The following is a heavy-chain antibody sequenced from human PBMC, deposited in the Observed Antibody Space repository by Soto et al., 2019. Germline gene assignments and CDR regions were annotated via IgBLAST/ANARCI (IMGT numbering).Heavy chain of an antibody. CDR1: GFTFSFYT. CDR2: ISDSTAYI. J-gene: IGHJ4*02. V-gene: IGHV3-21*01. Sequence: EVQLVESGGGLVKPGGSLRLSCAASGFTFSFYTMTWVRQAPGKGLEGVSSISDSTAYIYYAESVKGRFTISRDNAKNSLYLQMNSLRAEDTAIDYCARRIVAKMADLDYCGQGTLVTVSS. CDR3: ARRIVAKMADLDY. D-gene: IGHD5-12*01.